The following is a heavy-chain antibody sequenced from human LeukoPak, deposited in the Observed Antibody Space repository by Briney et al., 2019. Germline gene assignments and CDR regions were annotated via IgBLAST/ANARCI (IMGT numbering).Heavy chain of an antibody. CDR1: GFTFDDYA. D-gene: IGHD4-23*01. CDR2: ISGDGGST. CDR3: AKGADYGGPQGYFDL. V-gene: IGHV3-43*02. Sequence: GRSLRLSCAASGFTFDDYAMHCARQAPGKGLEWVSLISGDGGSTYYADSVKGRFTISRDNSKNSLYLQMNSLRTEDTALYYCAKGADYGGPQGYFDLWGRGTLVTVSS. J-gene: IGHJ2*01.